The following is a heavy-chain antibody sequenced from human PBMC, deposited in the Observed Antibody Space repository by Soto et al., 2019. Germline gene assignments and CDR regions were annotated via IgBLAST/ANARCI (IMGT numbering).Heavy chain of an antibody. CDR1: GGSIISSKW. CDR3: AGLTKYYDSSGYHY. J-gene: IGHJ4*02. D-gene: IGHD3-22*01. Sequence: SETLSRTCAVSGGSIISSKWWSWVRQPPGKGLEWIGEIYHGVSTNYNPSLKSRVTISIDKSKNQFSLKLSSVTAADKAVYYCAGLTKYYDSSGYHYCRKGNLLSFSS. V-gene: IGHV4-4*02. CDR2: IYHGVST.